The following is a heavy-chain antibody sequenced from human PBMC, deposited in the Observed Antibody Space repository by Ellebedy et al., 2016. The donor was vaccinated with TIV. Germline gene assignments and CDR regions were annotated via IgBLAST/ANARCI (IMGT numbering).Heavy chain of an antibody. CDR1: GYTFTSYF. Sequence: ASVKVSCKASGYTFTSYFLYWVRQTPGQGLEWMGMINPTSGNSNLAQKFQDRVTVTRDTSTSTVYMELSSLRSEDTAVYYCARGDNYFYDSSGYYYSYWGQGTLVTVSS. V-gene: IGHV1-46*01. CDR2: INPTSGNS. D-gene: IGHD3-22*01. CDR3: ARGDNYFYDSSGYYYSY. J-gene: IGHJ4*02.